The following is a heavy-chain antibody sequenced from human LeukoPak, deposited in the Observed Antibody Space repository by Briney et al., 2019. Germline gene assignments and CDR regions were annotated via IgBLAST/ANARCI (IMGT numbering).Heavy chain of an antibody. CDR2: IYYSGRT. J-gene: IGHJ4*02. Sequence: SETLSLTCTVSGGSTSISSYSWDWIRQPPGKGLEWVGRIYYSGRTYYNPSLKSRVALSLDTANNQFSLKLSAVPAADPVVYYCARQSSCWLFDYWGQGTLVTVS. D-gene: IGHD6-13*01. CDR1: GGSTSISSYS. V-gene: IGHV4-39*01. CDR3: ARQSSCWLFDY.